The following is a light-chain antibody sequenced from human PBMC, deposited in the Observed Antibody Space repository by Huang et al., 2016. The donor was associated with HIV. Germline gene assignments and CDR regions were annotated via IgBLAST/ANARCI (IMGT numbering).Light chain of an antibody. Sequence: EIVLTQSPATLSLSPGEGATPSCRASQSIGSYLAWYQQRPGQSPRLLIYDASIRATGIPARLSGRGSGTDCTLTISSLEPEDFAVYYGQQRNNWPPWTFGQGTKVELK. J-gene: IGKJ1*01. CDR3: QQRNNWPPWT. CDR2: DAS. V-gene: IGKV3-11*01. CDR1: QSIGSY.